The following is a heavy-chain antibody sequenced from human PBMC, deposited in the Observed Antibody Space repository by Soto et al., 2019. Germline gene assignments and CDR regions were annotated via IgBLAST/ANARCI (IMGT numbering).Heavy chain of an antibody. D-gene: IGHD4-17*01. CDR2: ISGSGTNR. CDR3: AKDRVDYGDYRGLDY. V-gene: IGHV3-23*01. Sequence: EVQLLESGGGLVQPGGSLRLSCAASGFTFSSYAMTWVRQAPGKGLEWVSAISGSGTNRYYAATVKGRFTISRDKSKNTLYLQMNSLRAEDTAVYYCAKDRVDYGDYRGLDYWGQGTLVTVSS. CDR1: GFTFSSYA. J-gene: IGHJ4*02.